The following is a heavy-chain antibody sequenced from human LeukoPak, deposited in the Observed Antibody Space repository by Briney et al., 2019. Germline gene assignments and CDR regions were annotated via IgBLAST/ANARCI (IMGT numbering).Heavy chain of an antibody. CDR1: GFSLSTSGVG. V-gene: IGHV2-5*01. CDR3: AHVTRWFGEFYFDY. Sequence: SGPTLVKPPQTLTLTCTFSGFSLSTSGVGVGWIRQPPGRALEWLALIYWNDDKRYSPSLKSRLTITKDTSKNQVVLTMTNMDPVDTATYYCAHVTRWFGEFYFDYWGQGTLVTVSS. CDR2: IYWNDDK. D-gene: IGHD3-10*01. J-gene: IGHJ4*02.